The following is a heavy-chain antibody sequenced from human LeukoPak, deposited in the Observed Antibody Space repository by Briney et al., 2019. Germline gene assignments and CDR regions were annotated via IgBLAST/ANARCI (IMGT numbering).Heavy chain of an antibody. J-gene: IGHJ4*02. CDR3: ARRLGVGATKRFDY. Sequence: PSKTLSLTCTVSGYSITSGYYWGWIRQPPGKGLEWIGSIYYSGSTCYNPSLKSRVTISVDTSKNQFSLKLSSVTAADTAVYYCARRLGVGATKRFDYWGQGTLVTVSS. CDR2: IYYSGST. D-gene: IGHD1-26*01. V-gene: IGHV4-38-2*02. CDR1: GYSITSGYY.